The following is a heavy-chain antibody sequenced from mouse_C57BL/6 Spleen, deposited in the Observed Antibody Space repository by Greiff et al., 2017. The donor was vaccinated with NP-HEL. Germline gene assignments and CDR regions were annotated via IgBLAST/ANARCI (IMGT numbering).Heavy chain of an antibody. Sequence: EVQLQESGGDLVKPGGSLKLSCAASGFTFSSYGMSWVRQTPDKRLEWVATISSGGSYTYYPDSVKGRFTISRDNAKNTLYLQMSSLKSEDTAMYYCARHPSDYWGQGTTLTVSS. CDR2: ISSGGSYT. CDR1: GFTFSSYG. J-gene: IGHJ2*01. V-gene: IGHV5-6*01. CDR3: ARHPSDY.